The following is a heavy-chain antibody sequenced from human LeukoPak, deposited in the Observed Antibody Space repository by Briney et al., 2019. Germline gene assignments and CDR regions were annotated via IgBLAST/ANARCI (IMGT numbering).Heavy chain of an antibody. CDR2: ISGSGGST. D-gene: IGHD4-11*01. CDR1: GFTFSSYG. CDR3: ARETRRSFDY. Sequence: GESLRLSCLAYGFTFSSYGMSWVRQADEGGLEWVSAISGSGGSTYYADSVKGLFTISRDNSKNTLYLQMNSLRAEDTAVYYCARETRRSFDYWGQGTLVTVSS. J-gene: IGHJ4*02. V-gene: IGHV3-23*01.